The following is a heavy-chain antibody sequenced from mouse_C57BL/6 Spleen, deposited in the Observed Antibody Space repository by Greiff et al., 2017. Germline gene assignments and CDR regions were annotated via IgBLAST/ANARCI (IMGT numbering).Heavy chain of an antibody. CDR1: GYTFTSYW. D-gene: IGHD3-1*01. Sequence: QVQLQQPGAELVKPGASVKMSCKASGYTFTSYWITWVKQRPGQGLEWIGDIYPGSGSTNYNEKFKSKATLTVDTSSSTAYMQLSSLTSEDSAVYYCVRCEGLHGSHAMDYWGQGTSVTVST. CDR2: IYPGSGST. V-gene: IGHV1-55*01. J-gene: IGHJ4*01. CDR3: VRCEGLHGSHAMDY.